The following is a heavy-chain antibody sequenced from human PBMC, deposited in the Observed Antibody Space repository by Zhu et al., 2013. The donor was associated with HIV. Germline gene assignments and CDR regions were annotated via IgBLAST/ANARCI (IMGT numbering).Heavy chain of an antibody. Sequence: VQLVESGGGVVQPGRSLRLSCAASGFTFSSYGMHWVRQAPGKGLEWVAVIWYDGSNKYYADSVKGRFTISRDNSKNTLYLQMNSLRAEDTAVYYCARDGGFRELLLTGLDYWGQGTLVTVSS. V-gene: IGHV3-33*01. J-gene: IGHJ4*02. D-gene: IGHD3-10*01. CDR1: GFTFSSYG. CDR3: ARDGGFRELLLTGLDY. CDR2: IWYDGSNK.